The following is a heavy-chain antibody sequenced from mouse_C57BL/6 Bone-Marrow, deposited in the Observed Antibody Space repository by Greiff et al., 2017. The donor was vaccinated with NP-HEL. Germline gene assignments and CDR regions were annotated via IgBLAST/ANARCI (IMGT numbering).Heavy chain of an antibody. CDR1: GYTFTSYW. CDR2: IYPGSGST. D-gene: IGHD1-1*01. V-gene: IGHV1-55*01. J-gene: IGHJ1*03. Sequence: QVQLQQPGAELVKPWASVKMSCKASGYTFTSYWITWVKQRPGQGLEWIGDIYPGSGSTNYNEKFKSKATLTVDTSSSTAYMQLSSLTAEDSAVYYCASDYYGSSYWYFDVWGTGTTVTVSS. CDR3: ASDYYGSSYWYFDV.